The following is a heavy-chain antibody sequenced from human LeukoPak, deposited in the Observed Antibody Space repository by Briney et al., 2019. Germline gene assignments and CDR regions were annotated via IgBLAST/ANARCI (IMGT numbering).Heavy chain of an antibody. CDR2: TSGSGGST. J-gene: IGHJ4*02. CDR1: GFTFSSYA. D-gene: IGHD6-6*01. CDR3: AKQGEYSSSSVYFDY. V-gene: IGHV3-23*01. Sequence: GGSLRLSCAASGFTFSSYAMSWVRQAPGKGLEWVSATSGSGGSTYYADSVKGRFAISRDNSKNTLYLQMNSLRAEDTAVYYCAKQGEYSSSSVYFDYWGQGTLVTVSS.